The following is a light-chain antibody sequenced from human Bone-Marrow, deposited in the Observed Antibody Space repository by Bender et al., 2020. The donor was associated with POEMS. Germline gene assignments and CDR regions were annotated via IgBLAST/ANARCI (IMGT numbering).Light chain of an antibody. CDR2: EVR. V-gene: IGLV2-8*01. Sequence: QSALTQPPSASGSPGQSVTIPCTGTSSDVCCYKSVSWYQQHPGKAPKLLIYEVRERPPGVPGRFSGSKSGSTASLTVSGLRTEDEGYYYCSSYTGNNNLVFGGGTKLTV. CDR1: SSDVCCYKS. CDR3: SSYTGNNNLV. J-gene: IGLJ2*01.